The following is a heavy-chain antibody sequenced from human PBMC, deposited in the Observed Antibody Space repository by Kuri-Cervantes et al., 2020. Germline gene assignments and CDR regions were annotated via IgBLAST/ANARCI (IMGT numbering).Heavy chain of an antibody. CDR1: GGSISSYY. CDR3: ATSLLYDSSGYYDY. Sequence: SETLSLTCTVSGGSISSYYWSWIRQPAGKGLEWIGRIYTSGSTNYNPSLKSRVTMSVDTSKNQFSLKLSSVTAADTAVYYCATSLLYDSSGYYDYWGQGTLVTVSS. CDR2: IYTSGST. D-gene: IGHD3-22*01. J-gene: IGHJ4*02. V-gene: IGHV4-4*07.